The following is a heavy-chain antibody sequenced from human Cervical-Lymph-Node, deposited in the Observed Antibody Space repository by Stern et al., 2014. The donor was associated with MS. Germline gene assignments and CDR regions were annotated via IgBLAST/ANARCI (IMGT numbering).Heavy chain of an antibody. V-gene: IGHV1-2*06. J-gene: IGHJ4*02. Sequence: QVQLVQSGADVTKPGASVKVSCKASGYTFTAFTMHWLRQAPGQALEWMGRINPKSGVTNYAQKFQGRMTMTRDTAISTVDMELSRLRSNDTAMYYCATRRGCSGGSCSSRSLDYWGQGTLVTVSS. CDR3: ATRRGCSGGSCSSRSLDY. D-gene: IGHD2-15*01. CDR2: INPKSGVT. CDR1: GYTFTAFT.